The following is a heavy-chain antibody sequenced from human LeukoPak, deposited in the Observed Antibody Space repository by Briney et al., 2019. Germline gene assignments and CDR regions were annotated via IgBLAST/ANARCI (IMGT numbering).Heavy chain of an antibody. CDR3: ARHADGSSSGAYDY. Sequence: GGSLRLSCAASGFTVSSNYMSWVRQAPGKGLEWVSVIYSGGSTYYADPVKGRFTLSRDNSKNTLYLQMNSLRAEDTAVYYCARHADGSSSGAYDYWGQGTLVTVSS. CDR2: IYSGGST. D-gene: IGHD6-6*01. J-gene: IGHJ4*02. V-gene: IGHV3-53*01. CDR1: GFTVSSNY.